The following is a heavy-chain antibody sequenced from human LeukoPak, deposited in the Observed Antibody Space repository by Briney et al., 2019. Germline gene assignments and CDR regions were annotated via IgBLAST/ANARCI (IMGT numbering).Heavy chain of an antibody. V-gene: IGHV1-69*05. Sequence: SVKVSCKASGGTFSSYAISWVRQAPGQGLEWMGRIIPIIGTANYAQKFQGRVTITTDESTSTAYMELSSLRSEDTAVYYCAGGPPNYYDSSGYQYSSDYWGQGTLVTVSS. CDR1: GGTFSSYA. D-gene: IGHD3-22*01. CDR2: IIPIIGTA. CDR3: AGGPPNYYDSSGYQYSSDY. J-gene: IGHJ4*02.